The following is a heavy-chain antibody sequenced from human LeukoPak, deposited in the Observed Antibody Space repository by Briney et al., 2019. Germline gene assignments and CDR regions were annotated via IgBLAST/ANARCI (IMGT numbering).Heavy chain of an antibody. D-gene: IGHD3-3*01. J-gene: IGHJ4*02. CDR3: AKMGLYYDFWSGYQFDY. CDR2: IKQDGSEK. V-gene: IGHV3-7*03. CDR1: GFTFSSYW. Sequence: GGSLRLSCAASGFTFSSYWMSWVRQAPGKGLEWVANIKQDGSEKYYVDSVKGRFTISRDNAKNSLYLQMNSLRAEDTTVYYCAKMGLYYDFWSGYQFDYWGQGTLVTVSS.